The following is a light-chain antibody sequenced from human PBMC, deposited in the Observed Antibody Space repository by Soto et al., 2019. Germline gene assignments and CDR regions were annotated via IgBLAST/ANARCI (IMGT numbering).Light chain of an antibody. CDR1: QNINNF. V-gene: IGKV1-39*01. Sequence: DIQMTQSPSSLSASVGDRVTITCRPSQNINNFLNWYQQKPGEAPNLLIYGASNLQSGVPSRFSGSGSGAHFTLTISTLQPEDFATYYCQHYNDYSYTFGPGTKLEIK. CDR2: GAS. J-gene: IGKJ2*01. CDR3: QHYNDYSYT.